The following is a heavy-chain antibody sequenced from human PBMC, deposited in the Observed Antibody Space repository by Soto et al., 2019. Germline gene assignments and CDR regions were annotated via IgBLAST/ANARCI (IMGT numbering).Heavy chain of an antibody. CDR2: ISYSGST. CDR3: ARDYYDSSGYRNWFHP. J-gene: IGHJ5*02. D-gene: IGHD3-22*01. Sequence: PSETLSLTCTVSGGSISSDSYYWGWIRQSPEKGLEWIGYISYSGSTNYNPTLKSRVTISVDTSKNQFSLKLSSVTAADTAVYYCARDYYDSSGYRNWFHPSGQATLVTVSS. V-gene: IGHV4-61*01. CDR1: GGSISSDSYY.